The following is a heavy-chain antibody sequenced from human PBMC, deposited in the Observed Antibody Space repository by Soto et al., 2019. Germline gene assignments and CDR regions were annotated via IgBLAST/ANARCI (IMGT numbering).Heavy chain of an antibody. D-gene: IGHD3-9*01. CDR2: ISAYNGNT. Sequence: GASVKVSCKASGGTFSSSTISWVRQPPGQGLEWMGWISAYNGNTNYAQKLQGRVTMTTDTSTSTAYMELRSLRSDDTAVYYCAREGYDILTGYLFNWFDPWGQGTLVTVSS. CDR3: AREGYDILTGYLFNWFDP. CDR1: GGTFSSST. V-gene: IGHV1-18*01. J-gene: IGHJ5*02.